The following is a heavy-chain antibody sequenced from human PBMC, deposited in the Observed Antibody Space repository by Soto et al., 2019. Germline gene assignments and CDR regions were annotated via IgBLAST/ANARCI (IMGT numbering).Heavy chain of an antibody. CDR3: ARGVPQFNPKTDYYYYMDV. J-gene: IGHJ6*03. D-gene: IGHD3-10*01. Sequence: QVQLVQSGAEVKKPGSSVKVSCKASGGTFSSYTISWVRQAPGQGLEWMGRIIPILGIANYAQKFQGRVKIPADKSTSTAYMELSSLRAEDTAVYYGARGVPQFNPKTDYYYYMDVWGQGTTVTVSS. V-gene: IGHV1-69*02. CDR1: GGTFSSYT. CDR2: IIPILGIA.